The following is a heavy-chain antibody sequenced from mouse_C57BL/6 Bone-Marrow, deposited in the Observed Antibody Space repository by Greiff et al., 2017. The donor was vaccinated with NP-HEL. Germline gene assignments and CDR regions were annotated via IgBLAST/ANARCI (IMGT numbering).Heavy chain of an antibody. CDR2: IDPEDGDT. Sequence: VQLQQSGAELVRPGASVKLSCTASGFNIRDYYMHWVKQRPEQGLEWIGRIDPEDGDTEYAPKFQGKATMTADTSSNTAYLQLSSLTSEDTAVYYCTIYYDYDVCFAYWGQGTLVTVSA. CDR3: TIYYDYDVCFAY. V-gene: IGHV14-1*01. D-gene: IGHD2-4*01. CDR1: GFNIRDYY. J-gene: IGHJ3*01.